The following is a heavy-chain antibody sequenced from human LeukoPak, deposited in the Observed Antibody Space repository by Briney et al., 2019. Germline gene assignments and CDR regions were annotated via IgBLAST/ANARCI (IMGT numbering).Heavy chain of an antibody. CDR2: IIPILGIA. CDR3: ARDPFPPQGTNVAVADPDHFDY. J-gene: IGHJ4*02. V-gene: IGHV1-69*04. CDR1: GYTFTSYD. Sequence: ASVKVSCKASGYTFTSYDISWVRQAPGQGREWMGRIIPILGIANYAQKFQGRVTITADKSTSTAYMELSSLRSEDTAVYYCARDPFPPQGTNVAVADPDHFDYWGQGTLVTVSS. D-gene: IGHD6-19*01.